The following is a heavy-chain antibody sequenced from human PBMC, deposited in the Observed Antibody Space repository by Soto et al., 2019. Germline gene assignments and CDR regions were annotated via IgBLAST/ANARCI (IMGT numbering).Heavy chain of an antibody. V-gene: IGHV3-11*01. D-gene: IGHD3-22*01. Sequence: KGLEWVSYISSSGSTIYYADSVKGRFTISRDNAKNSLYLQMNSLRAEDTAVYYCAREFGESMKVVNYYYYGMAFWGNGSTVTV. J-gene: IGHJ6*01. CDR2: ISSSGSTI. CDR3: AREFGESMKVVNYYYYGMAF.